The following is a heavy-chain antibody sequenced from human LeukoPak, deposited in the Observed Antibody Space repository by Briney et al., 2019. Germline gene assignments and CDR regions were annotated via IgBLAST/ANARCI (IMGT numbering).Heavy chain of an antibody. J-gene: IGHJ5*02. V-gene: IGHV4-59*01. Sequence: SETLSLTCTVSGGSISSYYWSWIRQPPGKGLEWIGYIYYSGSTNYNPSLKSRVTISVDTSKNQFSLKLRSGTAADTAVYYCARDHYCSGGSCYPQRNWFDPWGQGTLVTVSS. CDR1: GGSISSYY. CDR3: ARDHYCSGGSCYPQRNWFDP. CDR2: IYYSGST. D-gene: IGHD2-15*01.